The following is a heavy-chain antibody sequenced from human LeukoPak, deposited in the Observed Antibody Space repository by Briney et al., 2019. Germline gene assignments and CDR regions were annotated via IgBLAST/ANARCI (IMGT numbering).Heavy chain of an antibody. Sequence: PGGSLRLSSAASGFTFSSYWMHWVRQVPGKGLVWVSRIKSDGSSTSYADSVKGRFTISRDNAKNTLYLQMNSLRAEDTAVYYSARTSAARYAFDIWGQGTMVTVSS. D-gene: IGHD6-6*01. V-gene: IGHV3-74*01. J-gene: IGHJ3*02. CDR1: GFTFSSYW. CDR2: IKSDGSST. CDR3: ARTSAARYAFDI.